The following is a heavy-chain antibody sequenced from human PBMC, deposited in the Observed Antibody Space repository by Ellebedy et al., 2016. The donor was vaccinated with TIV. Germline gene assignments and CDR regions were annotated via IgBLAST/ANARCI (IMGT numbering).Heavy chain of an antibody. Sequence: ASVKVSCXTSGYSYDSYGISWVRQAPGQGLEWMGWISGYNRNTKYAQKFQRRVIMTIDSSTSTAYMELRSLISDDTAVYYCARGSLRLDDEYSSDYWGQGTLVTVSS. D-gene: IGHD3-16*01. V-gene: IGHV1-18*01. CDR1: GYSYDSYG. J-gene: IGHJ4*02. CDR2: ISGYNRNT. CDR3: ARGSLRLDDEYSSDY.